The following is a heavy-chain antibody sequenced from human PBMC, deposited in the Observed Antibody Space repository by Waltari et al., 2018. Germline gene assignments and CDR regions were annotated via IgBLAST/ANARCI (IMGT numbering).Heavy chain of an antibody. V-gene: IGHV3-30*18. Sequence: QVQLVESGGGVVQPGRSLRLSCAASGFTFSSYGMHWVRQAPGKGLEWVAVISYDGSNKYYADSVKGRFTISRDKSKNTLYLQMNSLRAEDTAVYYCAKDDIVGATGWGFDYWGQGTLVTVSS. J-gene: IGHJ4*02. D-gene: IGHD1-26*01. CDR1: GFTFSSYG. CDR3: AKDDIVGATGWGFDY. CDR2: ISYDGSNK.